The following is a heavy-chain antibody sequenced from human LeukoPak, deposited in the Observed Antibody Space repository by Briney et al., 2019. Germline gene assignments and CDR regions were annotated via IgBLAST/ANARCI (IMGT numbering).Heavy chain of an antibody. V-gene: IGHV3-33*01. Sequence: QPGGSLGLSCAASGFTFSSYGMHWVRQAPGKGLEWVAVIWYDGSNKYYADSVKGRFTISRDNSKNTLYLQMNSLRAEDTAVYYCARGPLRRGYGMDVWGQGTTVTVSS. CDR3: ARGPLRRGYGMDV. J-gene: IGHJ6*02. CDR1: GFTFSSYG. CDR2: IWYDGSNK.